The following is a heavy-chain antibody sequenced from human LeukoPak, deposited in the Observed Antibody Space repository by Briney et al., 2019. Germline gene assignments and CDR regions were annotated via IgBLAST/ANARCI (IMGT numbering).Heavy chain of an antibody. J-gene: IGHJ4*02. CDR1: GFTFSDYY. CDR3: ARELTYYYDSSGYSDY. CDR2: ISSRGITI. D-gene: IGHD3-22*01. V-gene: IGHV3-11*04. Sequence: GGSLRLSCAASGFTFSDYYMSWIRQAPGKGLEWVSYISSRGITIYYADSVKGRFTILRDYATNSLYLQMNSLRAEDTAVYYCARELTYYYDSSGYSDYWGQGTLVTVSS.